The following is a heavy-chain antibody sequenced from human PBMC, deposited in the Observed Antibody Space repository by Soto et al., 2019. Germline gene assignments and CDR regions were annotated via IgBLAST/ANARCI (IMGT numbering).Heavy chain of an antibody. CDR1: GDSISSYF. CDR3: ARVYYDSSGYIPSYGMDV. J-gene: IGHJ6*02. D-gene: IGHD3-22*01. CDR2: IQSSGAT. Sequence: TSETLSLTCTVSGDSISSYFWSWIRQSPGKGLEWVAYIQSSGATNYNPSLKSRVTISLDKSKNQFSLQLSSVAAADTAVYYCARVYYDSSGYIPSYGMDVWGQGTTVTVSS. V-gene: IGHV4-59*12.